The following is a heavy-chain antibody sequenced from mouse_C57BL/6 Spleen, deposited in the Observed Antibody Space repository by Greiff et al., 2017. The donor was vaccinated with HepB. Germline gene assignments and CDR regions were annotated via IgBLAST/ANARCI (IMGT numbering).Heavy chain of an antibody. CDR2: ISPGSGST. D-gene: IGHD1-1*01. CDR1: GYTFTSYW. CDR3: ATGMTSVEAPAPCYVDV. V-gene: IGHV1-55*01. Sequence: VQLQQSGAELVKPGASVKMSCKASGYTFTSYWITWVKQRPGQGLEWIGDISPGSGSTNYNEKFKSKAKLTVDTSSSTAYMQLSSLKSEDSAVSYCATGMTSVEAPAPCYVDVWGTGATLTVSS. J-gene: IGHJ1*03.